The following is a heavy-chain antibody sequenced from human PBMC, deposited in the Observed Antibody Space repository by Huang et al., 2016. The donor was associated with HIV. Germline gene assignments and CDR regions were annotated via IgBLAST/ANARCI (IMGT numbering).Heavy chain of an antibody. CDR2: ISYDGSNE. V-gene: IGHV3-30*18. J-gene: IGHJ5*02. D-gene: IGHD5-12*01. CDR1: GFSFSTYN. CDR3: AKRFIAYDCFDH. Sequence: QVQLVESGGGVAQPGRSLRLSCAASGFSFSTYNMHWVRQAPGKGLEWVALISYDGSNEDYIDSVKCRFTISRDNSKNTLYLQMNTLRPEDTAVYYCAKRFIAYDCFDHWGQGTLVTVSS.